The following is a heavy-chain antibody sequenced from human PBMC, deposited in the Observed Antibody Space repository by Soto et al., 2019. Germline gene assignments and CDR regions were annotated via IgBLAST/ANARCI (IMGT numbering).Heavy chain of an antibody. CDR2: IWYDGSNK. CDR1: GFTFSSYG. J-gene: IGHJ4*02. CDR3: ARDSVVVAAYHKGYFDY. D-gene: IGHD2-15*01. Sequence: GGSLRLSCAASGFTFSSYGMHWVRQAPGKGLEWVAVIWYDGSNKYYADSVKGRFTISRDNSKNTLYLQMNSLRAEDTAVYYCARDSVVVAAYHKGYFDYWGQGTLVTVSS. V-gene: IGHV3-33*01.